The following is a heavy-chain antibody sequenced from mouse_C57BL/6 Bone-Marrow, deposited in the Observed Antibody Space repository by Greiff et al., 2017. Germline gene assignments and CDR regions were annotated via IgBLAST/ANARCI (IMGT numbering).Heavy chain of an antibody. CDR1: GFTFSDYY. J-gene: IGHJ4*01. CDR3: ARREGEDY. Sequence: EVKVVESGGGLVQPGGSLKLSCAASGFTFSDYYMYWVRQTPEKRLEWVAYISNGGGSTYYPDTVKGRFTISRDNAKNTLYLQMSRLKSEDTAMYYCARREGEDYWGQGTSVTVSS. V-gene: IGHV5-12*01. CDR2: ISNGGGST. D-gene: IGHD3-3*01.